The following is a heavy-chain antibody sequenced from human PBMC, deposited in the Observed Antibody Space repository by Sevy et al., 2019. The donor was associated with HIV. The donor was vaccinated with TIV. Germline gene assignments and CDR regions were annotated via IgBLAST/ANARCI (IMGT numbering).Heavy chain of an antibody. D-gene: IGHD4-17*01. CDR3: AREEHDYGDYGGAFDI. Sequence: GGSLRLSCAASGFTFSSYSMNWVRQAPGKGLEWVSYISSSSSTIYYADSVKGRFTISRDNAKNSLYLQMNSLRDEDTAVYYCAREEHDYGDYGGAFDIWGQWTMVTVSS. V-gene: IGHV3-48*02. CDR1: GFTFSSYS. CDR2: ISSSSSTI. J-gene: IGHJ3*02.